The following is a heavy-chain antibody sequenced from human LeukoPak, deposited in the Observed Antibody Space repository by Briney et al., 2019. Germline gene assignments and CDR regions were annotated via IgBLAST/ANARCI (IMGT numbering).Heavy chain of an antibody. CDR3: AKERYCSGGNCYPDDN. V-gene: IGHV3-23*01. Sequence: GGSLRLSCAASGFTFSSYGMSWVRQAPGKGLEWVSGISGSGFNTYNADSVKGRFTISRDNSKNTLYLQMSSLRVEDTAIYYCAKERYCSGGNCYPDDNWGQGTLVTVSS. CDR1: GFTFSSYG. D-gene: IGHD2-15*01. CDR2: ISGSGFNT. J-gene: IGHJ4*02.